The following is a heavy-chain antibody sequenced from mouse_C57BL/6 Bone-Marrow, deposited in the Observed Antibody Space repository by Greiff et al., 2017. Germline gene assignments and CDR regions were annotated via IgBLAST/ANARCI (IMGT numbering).Heavy chain of an antibody. CDR1: GFNIKDDY. CDR3: TPYGLDY. Sequence: DVKLQESGAELVRPGASVKLSCTASGFNIKDDYMHWVKQRPEQGLEWIGWIDPENGDTEYASKFQGKATITADTSSNTAYLQLSSLTSGDTAVYYCTPYGLDYWGQGTTLTVSS. J-gene: IGHJ2*01. V-gene: IGHV14-4*01. CDR2: IDPENGDT. D-gene: IGHD1-1*02.